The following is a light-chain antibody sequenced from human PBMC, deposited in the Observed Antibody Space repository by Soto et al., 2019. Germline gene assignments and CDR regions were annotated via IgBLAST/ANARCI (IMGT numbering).Light chain of an antibody. Sequence: DIQMTQSPSTLSASVGDRVTITCRASQSISSWLAWYQQKPGKAPKLLIYDASSLESGVPSRFSGSGSGTEFPLTISSLQPDDFASYYCQQYNSYPYTFGQVTKLEIK. CDR3: QQYNSYPYT. V-gene: IGKV1-5*01. CDR2: DAS. J-gene: IGKJ2*01. CDR1: QSISSW.